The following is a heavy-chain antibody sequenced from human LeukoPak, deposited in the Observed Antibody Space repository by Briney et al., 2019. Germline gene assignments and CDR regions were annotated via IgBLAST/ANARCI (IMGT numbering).Heavy chain of an antibody. CDR1: GGCFSGYY. J-gene: IGHJ4*02. Sequence: SETLSLTCAVYGGCFSGYYWSWIRQPPGKGLEWIGYIYYSGSAYYNPSLKSRVTMSVDTSKNQFSLKLSSVTAADTALYYCARARGEAAGNPNFDYWGQGTLVTVSS. CDR2: IYYSGSA. CDR3: ARARGEAAGNPNFDY. D-gene: IGHD6-13*01. V-gene: IGHV4-34*09.